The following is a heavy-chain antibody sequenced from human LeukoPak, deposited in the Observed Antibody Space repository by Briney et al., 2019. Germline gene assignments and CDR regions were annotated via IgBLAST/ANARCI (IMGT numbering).Heavy chain of an antibody. V-gene: IGHV4-59*11. CDR3: ARTVTTVTYGGGNYFDY. D-gene: IGHD4-17*01. CDR1: GGSISSHY. CDR2: IYYGGST. Sequence: SETLSLTCTVSGGSISSHYWSWIRQPPGKGLEWIGYIYYGGSTNYNPSLKSRVTISVDTSKNQFSLKLSSVTAADTAVYYCARTVTTVTYGGGNYFDYWGQGTLVTVSS. J-gene: IGHJ4*02.